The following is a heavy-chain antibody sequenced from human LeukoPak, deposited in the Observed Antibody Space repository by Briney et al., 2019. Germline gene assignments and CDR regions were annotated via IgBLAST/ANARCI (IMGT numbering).Heavy chain of an antibody. D-gene: IGHD6-13*01. CDR3: ARLRQQLVYYFDY. CDR2: IYPGDSDT. Sequence: GESLRISCKGSGYSFTSYWIGWVRQMPGKGLEWMGIIYPGDSDTRYSPSFQGQVTISADKSISTAYLQWSSLKASDAAMYYCARLRQQLVYYFDYWGQGTLVTVSS. V-gene: IGHV5-51*01. J-gene: IGHJ4*02. CDR1: GYSFTSYW.